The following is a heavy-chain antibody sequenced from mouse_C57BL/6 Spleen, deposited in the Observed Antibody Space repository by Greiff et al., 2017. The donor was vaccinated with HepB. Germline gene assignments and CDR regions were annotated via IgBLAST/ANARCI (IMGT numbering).Heavy chain of an antibody. J-gene: IGHJ3*01. D-gene: IGHD2-4*01. CDR1: GFTFSNYW. CDR3: TGDWYDYDVAWFAY. Sequence: EVKLVESGGGLVQPGGSMKLSCVASGFTFSNYWMNWVRQSPEKGLEWVAQIRLKSDNYATHYAESVKGRFTISRDDSKSSVYLQMNNLRAEDTGIYYCTGDWYDYDVAWFAYWGQGTLVTVSA. V-gene: IGHV6-3*01. CDR2: IRLKSDNYAT.